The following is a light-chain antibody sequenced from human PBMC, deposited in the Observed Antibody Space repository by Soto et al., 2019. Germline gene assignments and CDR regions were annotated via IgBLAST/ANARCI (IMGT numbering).Light chain of an antibody. Sequence: QAVLTQPASVSGSPGQSITISCTGTSSDIGGYNYVSWYQQHPGKAPKLLIYEVSNRPSGVSNRFSGSKSANTASLTISGLQAEDEADYYCSSYSGSSTSVVFGGGTKLTVL. V-gene: IGLV2-14*01. CDR3: SSYSGSSTSVV. CDR2: EVS. CDR1: SSDIGGYNY. J-gene: IGLJ2*01.